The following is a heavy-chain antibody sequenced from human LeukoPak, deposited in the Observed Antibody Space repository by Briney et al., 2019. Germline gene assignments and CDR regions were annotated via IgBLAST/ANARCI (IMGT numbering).Heavy chain of an antibody. J-gene: IGHJ4*02. V-gene: IGHV4-59*01. CDR3: ARPLTGTTLIFDY. D-gene: IGHD1-7*01. CDR1: GGCISSYY. CDR2: IYYSGST. Sequence: SETLSLTCTVSGGCISSYYWSWIRQPPGKGLEWIGYIYYSGSTSYNPSLKSRVTISVDTSKNQFSLKLSSVTAADTAVYYCARPLTGTTLIFDYWGQGTLVTVSS.